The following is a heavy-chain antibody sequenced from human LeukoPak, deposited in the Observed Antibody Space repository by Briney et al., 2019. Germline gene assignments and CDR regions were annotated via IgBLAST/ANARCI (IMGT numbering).Heavy chain of an antibody. CDR2: ISWDGGTT. Sequence: GGSLRLSCAASGFIFNDYTMHWVRHGPGKGLDWVSLISWDGGTTYYADSVKGRFTISRDNSKDSLYLQMNSLRTEDTALYYCAKGNYYTTYDWFDAWGQGTLVTVSS. D-gene: IGHD2/OR15-2a*01. CDR1: GFIFNDYT. V-gene: IGHV3-43*01. CDR3: AKGNYYTTYDWFDA. J-gene: IGHJ5*02.